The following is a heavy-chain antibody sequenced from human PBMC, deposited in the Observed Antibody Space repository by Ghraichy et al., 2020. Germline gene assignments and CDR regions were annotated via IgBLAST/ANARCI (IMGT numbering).Heavy chain of an antibody. CDR3: AKEGGRLGEGAFDV. CDR2: LGADGRST. CDR1: EFTFDGYP. V-gene: IGHV3-23*01. Sequence: GGSLRLSCAVSEFTFDGYPMTWVRQAPGKGLAWVSTLGADGRSTFYADSVKGRFTIYRDKSKRTMYLQMNSLRADDTAVYYCAKEGGRLGEGAFDVWGQGTKVTVSS. D-gene: IGHD3-10*01. J-gene: IGHJ3*01.